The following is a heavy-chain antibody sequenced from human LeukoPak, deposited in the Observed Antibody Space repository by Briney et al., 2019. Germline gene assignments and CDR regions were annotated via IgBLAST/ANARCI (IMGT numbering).Heavy chain of an antibody. CDR2: INRSAST. CDR3: ARLTGYMIEDYFDY. V-gene: IGHV4-38-2*02. J-gene: IGHJ4*02. D-gene: IGHD3-22*01. Sequence: PSETLSLTCTVSGYSISSGYFWSWIRQPPGKGLEWIGEINRSASTNYNPSLKSRVTISVDTSKKQFSLRLRSVTAADTAVYYCARLTGYMIEDYFDYWGQGTLVTVSS. CDR1: GYSISSGYF.